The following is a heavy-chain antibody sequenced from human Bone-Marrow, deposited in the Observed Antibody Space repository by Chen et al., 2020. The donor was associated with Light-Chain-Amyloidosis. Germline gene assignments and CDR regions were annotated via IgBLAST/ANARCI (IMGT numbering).Heavy chain of an antibody. J-gene: IGHJ3*02. CDR3: ARERSSGWANAFDI. D-gene: IGHD6-19*01. V-gene: IGHV3-33*01. Sequence: QVQLVESGGGVVQPGRSLSLSCAASGFPFSSYGMHWVRQAPGKGLEWVAVIWYDGSNKYYADSVKGRFTISRDNSKNTLYLQMNSLRAEDTAVYYCARERSSGWANAFDIWGQGTMVTVSS. CDR2: IWYDGSNK. CDR1: GFPFSSYG.